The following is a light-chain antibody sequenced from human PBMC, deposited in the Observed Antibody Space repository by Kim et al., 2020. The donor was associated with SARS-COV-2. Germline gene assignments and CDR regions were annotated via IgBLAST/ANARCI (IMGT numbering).Light chain of an antibody. CDR2: DAS. J-gene: IGKJ4*01. CDR1: QSVGRY. Sequence: ETVLTQSPAILSLSLGERATLSCRASQSVGRYLAWYQHKHGQAPRLLIFDASSRAPGIPPKFSGSGSGTDFTLTINSLAPEDFAVYYCQHRSSWPLTFGGGTKVDIK. CDR3: QHRSSWPLT. V-gene: IGKV3-11*01.